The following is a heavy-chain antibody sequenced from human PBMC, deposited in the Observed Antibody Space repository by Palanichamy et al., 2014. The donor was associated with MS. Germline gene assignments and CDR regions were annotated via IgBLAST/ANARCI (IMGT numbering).Heavy chain of an antibody. V-gene: IGHV4-39*01. CDR2: GST. Sequence: GSTYYNPSLKSRVTIFEDTSKNQFSLKLTAVTAADTAVYDCARPRGYSVRSNFFAYWGQGTLVTVSS. CDR3: ARPRGYSVRSNFFAY. J-gene: IGHJ4*02. D-gene: IGHD3-22*01.